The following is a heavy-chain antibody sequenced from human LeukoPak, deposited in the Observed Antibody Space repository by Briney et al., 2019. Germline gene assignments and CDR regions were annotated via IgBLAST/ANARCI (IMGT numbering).Heavy chain of an antibody. J-gene: IGHJ4*02. CDR1: GVTFSSYW. D-gene: IGHD7-27*01. Sequence: GGSLRFSCAASGVTFSSYWMHWVRQAPGKVLVWVSRINSDGSSTGYADSVKGRFTISRDNAKNTLYLQMNSLRAEDTAVYYCARDGDQRGNLYYFDYWGQGTLVTVSS. CDR3: ARDGDQRGNLYYFDY. V-gene: IGHV3-74*01. CDR2: INSDGSST.